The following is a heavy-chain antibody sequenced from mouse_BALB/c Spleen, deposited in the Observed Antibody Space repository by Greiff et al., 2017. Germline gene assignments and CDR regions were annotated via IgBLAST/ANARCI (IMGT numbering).Heavy chain of an antibody. D-gene: IGHD2-1*01. CDR3: TRDYYGNYDY. J-gene: IGHJ2*01. V-gene: IGHV6-6*02. CDR2: IRLKSNNYAT. Sequence: EVMLVESGGGLVQPGGSMKLSCVASGFTFSNYWMNWVRQSPEKGLEWVAEIRLKSNNYATHYAESVKGRFTISRDDSKSSVYLQMNNLRAEDTGIYYCTRDYYGNYDYWGQGTTLTVSS. CDR1: GFTFSNYW.